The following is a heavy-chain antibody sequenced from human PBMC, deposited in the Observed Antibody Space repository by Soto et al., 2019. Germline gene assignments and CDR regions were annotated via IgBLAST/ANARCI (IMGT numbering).Heavy chain of an antibody. CDR3: ARGPLRSEPYCSSTSCYIFDY. D-gene: IGHD2-2*02. Sequence: SETLSLTCAVYGGSFSGYYWSWIRQPPGKGLEWIGEINHSGSTNYNPSLKSRVTISVDTSKNQFSLKLSSVTAADTAVYYCARGPLRSEPYCSSTSCYIFDYWGQGTLVTVSS. J-gene: IGHJ4*02. V-gene: IGHV4-34*01. CDR1: GGSFSGYY. CDR2: INHSGST.